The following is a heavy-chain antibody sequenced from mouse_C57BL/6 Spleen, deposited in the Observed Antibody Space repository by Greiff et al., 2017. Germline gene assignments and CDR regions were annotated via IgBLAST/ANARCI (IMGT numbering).Heavy chain of an antibody. J-gene: IGHJ1*03. Sequence: QVQLQQPGAELVMPGASVKLSCKASGYTFTSYWMHWVKQRPGQGLEWIGEIDPSDSYTNYNQKFKGKSTLTVDKSSSTAYMQLSSLTSEDSAVYYCARRPGNWYFDVWGTGTTVTVSS. D-gene: IGHD4-1*01. CDR2: IDPSDSYT. CDR3: ARRPGNWYFDV. V-gene: IGHV1-69*01. CDR1: GYTFTSYW.